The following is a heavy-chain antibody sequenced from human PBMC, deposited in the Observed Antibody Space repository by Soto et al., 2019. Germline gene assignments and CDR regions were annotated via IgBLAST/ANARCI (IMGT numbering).Heavy chain of an antibody. CDR3: AGAVSDFDVRRYRTSYFDQ. CDR2: IDNSGST. CDR1: AASLSTGVYY. D-gene: IGHD3-10*02. V-gene: IGHV4-31*03. Sequence: SETLSLTCTVPAASLSTGVYYLTWFRQHPAKGLEWIGYIDNSGSTYYNQSLTGRVDISVDTSKNQFSLNLQSVTAEDTAFYYCAGAVSDFDVRRYRTSYFDQWGQGILVTVSS. J-gene: IGHJ4*02.